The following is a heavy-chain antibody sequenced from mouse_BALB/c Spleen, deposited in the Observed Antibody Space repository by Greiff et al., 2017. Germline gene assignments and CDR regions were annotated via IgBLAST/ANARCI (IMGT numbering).Heavy chain of an antibody. CDR1: GYTFTDYA. V-gene: IGHV1-67*01. J-gene: IGHJ4*01. CDR3: ARRGDFTTVVASYYAMDY. D-gene: IGHD1-1*01. CDR2: ISTYSGNT. Sequence: QVQLKQSGPELVRPGVSVKISCKGSGYTFTDYAMHWVKQSHAKSLEWIGVISTYSGNTNYNQKFKGKATMTVDKSSSTAYMELARLTSEDSAIYYCARRGDFTTVVASYYAMDYWGQGTSVTVSS.